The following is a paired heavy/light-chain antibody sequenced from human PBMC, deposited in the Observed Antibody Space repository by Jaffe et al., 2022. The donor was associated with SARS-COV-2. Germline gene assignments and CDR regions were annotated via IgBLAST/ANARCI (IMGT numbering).Heavy chain of an antibody. CDR1: GFTFRDYD. Sequence: EVRLLESGGGLVKPGGSLRLSCVASGFTFRDYDISWVRQAPGKGLEWVSAISYVFETHYADSVKGRFTVSRDNSRNTLYLQMDSLTAEDTAVYYCAKHYIRTHDYWGQGTLVTVSS. V-gene: IGHV3-23*01. D-gene: IGHD4-4*01. CDR3: AKHYIRTHDY. J-gene: IGHJ4*02. CDR2: ISYVFET.
Light chain of an antibody. Sequence: EIVLTQSPATLSLSPGERATLSCRASQSVGNYLAWYQQKPGQAPRLLIYDASNRATGIPVRFTGSGSGTDFTLTISSLEPGDFAIYYCQQRYSWPLSFGGGTKVEI. J-gene: IGKJ4*01. CDR1: QSVGNY. CDR2: DAS. V-gene: IGKV3-11*01. CDR3: QQRYSWPLS.